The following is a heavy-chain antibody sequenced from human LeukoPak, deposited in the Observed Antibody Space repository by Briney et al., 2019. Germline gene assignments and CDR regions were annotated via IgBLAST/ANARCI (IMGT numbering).Heavy chain of an antibody. J-gene: IGHJ4*02. CDR2: ISKNSDTV. D-gene: IGHD4-17*01. V-gene: IGHV3-48*04. CDR3: AGGMTRVTTRDY. CDR1: GFTFSAYS. Sequence: GGSLRLSCEASGFTFSAYSLNWVRQAPGRGLEWLSYISKNSDTVYYADSVKGRFTISGDNAKNSLYLQMNSLRAEDTAVYFCAGGMTRVTTRDYWGQGTLVTVSS.